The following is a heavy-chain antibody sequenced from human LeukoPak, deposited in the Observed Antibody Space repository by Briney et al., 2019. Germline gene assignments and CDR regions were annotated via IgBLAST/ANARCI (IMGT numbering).Heavy chain of an antibody. J-gene: IGHJ3*02. CDR3: ARNDVPGGYSYAFDI. CDR2: IYTSGST. D-gene: IGHD6-13*01. V-gene: IGHV4-61*02. CDR1: GGSISSGSYY. Sequence: PSETLSLTCTVSGGSISSGSYYWSWIRQPAGKGLEWIGRIYTSGSTNYNPSLKSRVTISVDTSKNQFSLKLSSVTAADTAVYYCARNDVPGGYSYAFDIWGQGTMVTVSS.